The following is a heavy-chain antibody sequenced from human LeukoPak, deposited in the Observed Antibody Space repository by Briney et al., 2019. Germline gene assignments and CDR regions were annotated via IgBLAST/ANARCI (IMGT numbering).Heavy chain of an antibody. V-gene: IGHV3-23*01. CDR1: GFTFSSYA. D-gene: IGHD3-3*01. Sequence: GGSLRLSCAASGFTFSSYAMSWVRQAPGKGLEWVSAISGSGGSTYYADSVKGRFTISRDNSKNTLYLQMNNLRAEDTAVYYCAKGPPLRFLEWLFPFDYWGQGTLVTVSS. J-gene: IGHJ4*02. CDR3: AKGPPLRFLEWLFPFDY. CDR2: ISGSGGST.